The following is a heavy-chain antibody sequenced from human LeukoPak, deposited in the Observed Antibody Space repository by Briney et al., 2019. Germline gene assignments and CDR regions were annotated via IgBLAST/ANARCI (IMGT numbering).Heavy chain of an antibody. Sequence: GGSLRLSCAASGFTFSSYWMHWVRQAQGKGLVGFSRINSDGRSTRYADSVKGRFTISRDNAKNTLYLQMNSLRAEDTAVYYCASKELLGYWGQGTLVTVSS. CDR2: INSDGRST. CDR1: GFTFSSYW. V-gene: IGHV3-74*01. CDR3: ASKELLGY. D-gene: IGHD1-26*01. J-gene: IGHJ4*02.